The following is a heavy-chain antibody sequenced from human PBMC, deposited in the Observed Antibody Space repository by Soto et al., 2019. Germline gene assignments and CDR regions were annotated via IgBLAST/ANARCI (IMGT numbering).Heavy chain of an antibody. CDR1: GFSLSSYD. CDR2: ISSDGYSK. J-gene: IGHJ6*02. D-gene: IGHD3-3*01. V-gene: IGHV3-30*04. Sequence: QVQLAESGGGVVQPGRSLRLSCAASGFSLSSYDMQWARQAPGKGLEWVALISSDGYSKYFADSVKGRFTISKDNSRNTLHLQMSSLRADDTAMYYCARTKPWSGFVGRHDPHLLDFFYYAMDVWGQGTTVTVS. CDR3: ARTKPWSGFVGRHDPHLLDFFYYAMDV.